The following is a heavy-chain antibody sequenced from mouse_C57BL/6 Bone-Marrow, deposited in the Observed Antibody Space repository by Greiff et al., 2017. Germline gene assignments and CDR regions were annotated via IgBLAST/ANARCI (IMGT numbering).Heavy chain of an antibody. CDR2: IDPENGDT. V-gene: IGHV14-4*01. Sequence: VQLQQSGAELVRPGASVKLSCTASGFTIKDDYMHWVKQRPEQGLEWIGWIDPENGDTEYASKFQGKATITADTSSNTAYLQLSSLTSEDTAVYYCTTPAWFAYWGQGTLVTVSA. CDR3: TTPAWFAY. J-gene: IGHJ3*01. CDR1: GFTIKDDY.